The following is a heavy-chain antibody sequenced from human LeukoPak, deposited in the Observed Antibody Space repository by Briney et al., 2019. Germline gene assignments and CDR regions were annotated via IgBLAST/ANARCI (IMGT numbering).Heavy chain of an antibody. CDR3: ARFSRSGSPLYYYYMDV. D-gene: IGHD1-26*01. CDR2: INWNGGST. Sequence: GGSLRLSCAASGFTFDDYGMNWVRQAPGKGLEWVSGINWNGGSTGYADSVKGRFTISRDNAKNSLYLQMNSLRAEDTALYYCARFSRSGSPLYYYYMDVWGKGTTVTVSS. V-gene: IGHV3-20*04. CDR1: GFTFDDYG. J-gene: IGHJ6*03.